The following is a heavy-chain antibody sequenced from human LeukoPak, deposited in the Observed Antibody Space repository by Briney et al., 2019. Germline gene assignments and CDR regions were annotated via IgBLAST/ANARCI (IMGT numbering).Heavy chain of an antibody. D-gene: IGHD1-7*01. V-gene: IGHV3-23*01. CDR2: VTGSGDNT. CDR1: GFTFDYYA. CDR3: AKDTPRLELRGYYFDY. Sequence: SGGSLRLSCAASGFTFDYYAMSWVRQAPGKGLEWVSAVTGSGDNTYYADSVKGRFTVSRDNSKNTLYLQMNSLRAEDTAVYYCAKDTPRLELRGYYFDYWGQGTLVTVSS. J-gene: IGHJ4*02.